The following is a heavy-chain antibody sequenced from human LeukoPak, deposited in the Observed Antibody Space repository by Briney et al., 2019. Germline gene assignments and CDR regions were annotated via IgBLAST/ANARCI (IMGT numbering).Heavy chain of an antibody. D-gene: IGHD3-10*01. J-gene: IGHJ6*02. Sequence: SETLSLTCAVYGGSFSGYYWSWIRQPPGKGLEWIGEINHSGSTNYNPSLKSRVTISVDTSKNQFSLKLSSVTAADTAVYYCARGRGMVRGVIITKYYYGMDVWGQGTTVTVSS. CDR1: GGSFSGYY. CDR3: ARGRGMVRGVIITKYYYGMDV. CDR2: INHSGST. V-gene: IGHV4-34*01.